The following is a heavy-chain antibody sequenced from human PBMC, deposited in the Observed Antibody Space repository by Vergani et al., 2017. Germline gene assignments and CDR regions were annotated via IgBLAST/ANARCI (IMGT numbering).Heavy chain of an antibody. CDR1: GYSFTSYW. V-gene: IGHV5-51*03. CDR3: ATGYCSSTSCFGWNWFDP. J-gene: IGHJ5*02. CDR2: IYPGDSDT. Sequence: EVQLVQSGAEVKKPGESLKISCKGSGYSFTSYWIGWVRQMPGKGLEWMGIIYPGDSDTRYSPSFQGQVTISADKSISTAYLQWRSLKASDTAMYYCATGYCSSTSCFGWNWFDPWGQGTLVTVSS. D-gene: IGHD2-2*01.